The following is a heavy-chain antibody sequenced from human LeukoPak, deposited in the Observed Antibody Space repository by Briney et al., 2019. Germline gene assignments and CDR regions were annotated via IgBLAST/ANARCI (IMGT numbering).Heavy chain of an antibody. V-gene: IGHV3-30-3*01. D-gene: IGHD3-10*01. Sequence: GGSLRLSCAASGFTFSSYAMHWVRQAPGKGLEWVAVISYDGSNKYYADSVKGRFTISRDNSKNTLYLQMNSLRPEDTAVYYCARSFYYGSGTPAHFDYWGQGTLVTVSS. CDR1: GFTFSSYA. CDR3: ARSFYYGSGTPAHFDY. CDR2: ISYDGSNK. J-gene: IGHJ4*02.